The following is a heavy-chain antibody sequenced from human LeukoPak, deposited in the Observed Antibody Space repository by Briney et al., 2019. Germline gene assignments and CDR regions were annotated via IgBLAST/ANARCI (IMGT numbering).Heavy chain of an antibody. V-gene: IGHV4-39*01. D-gene: IGHD3-10*01. J-gene: IGHJ5*02. CDR1: GGSISTNNHY. Sequence: SETLSLTCTVSGGSISTNNHYWGWIRQPPGKGLEWIGNIYYSGSTDYNPSLKTRVTMSLDTSRNQFSLRLSSVTAADTAMYYCARVHYASGSLSSWFDPWGRGTLVTVSS. CDR3: ARVHYASGSLSSWFDP. CDR2: IYYSGST.